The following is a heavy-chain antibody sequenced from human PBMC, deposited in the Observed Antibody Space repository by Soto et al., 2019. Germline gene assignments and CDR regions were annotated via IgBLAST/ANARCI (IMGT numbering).Heavy chain of an antibody. Sequence: GGSLRLSCAASGITFSSYAMSWVRQAPGKGLEWVSAISGSGGSTYYADSVKGRFTISRDNSKNTLYLQMNSLRAEDTAVYYCAKDTALRYPPIDGMDVWGQGTTVTVSS. CDR3: AKDTALRYPPIDGMDV. J-gene: IGHJ6*02. D-gene: IGHD3-9*01. V-gene: IGHV3-23*01. CDR1: GITFSSYA. CDR2: ISGSGGST.